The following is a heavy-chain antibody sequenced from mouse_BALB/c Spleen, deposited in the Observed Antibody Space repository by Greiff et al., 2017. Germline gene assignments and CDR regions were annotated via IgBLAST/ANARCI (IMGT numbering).Heavy chain of an antibody. CDR2: INPSTGYT. CDR3: AREGFAY. CDR1: GYTFTSYW. J-gene: IGHJ3*01. V-gene: IGHV1-7*01. Sequence: VQLQQSGAELAKPGASVKMSCKASGYTFTSYWMHWVKQRPGQGLEWIGYINPSTGYTEYNQKFKDKATLTADKSSSTAYMQLSSLTSEDSAVYHCAREGFAYWGQGTLVTVSA.